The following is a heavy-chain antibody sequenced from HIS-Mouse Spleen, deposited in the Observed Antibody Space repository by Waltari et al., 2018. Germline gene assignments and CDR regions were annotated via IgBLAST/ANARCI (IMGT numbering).Heavy chain of an antibody. J-gene: IGHJ2*01. Sequence: QVQLQQWGAGLLKPSETLSLTCAVYGGSFSGYYWSWIRQPPGKGLGWMWEIKHRGRPNSHPSLKSRFTISVDPSKNQFSLKLSSVTAADTAVYYCAREIPYSSSWYDWYFDLWGRGTLVTVSS. V-gene: IGHV4-34*01. CDR3: AREIPYSSSWYDWYFDL. D-gene: IGHD6-13*01. CDR2: IKHRGRP. CDR1: GGSFSGYY.